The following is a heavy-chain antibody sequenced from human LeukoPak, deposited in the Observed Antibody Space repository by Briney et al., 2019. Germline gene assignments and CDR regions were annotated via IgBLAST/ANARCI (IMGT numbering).Heavy chain of an antibody. Sequence: PGGSLRLSCAASGFTFSSYSMNWVRQAPGKGLEWVSSISSSSSYIYYADSVKGRFTISRDNAKNSLYLQMNSLRAEDTAVYYCARAPDSTVTTSRYFDYWGQGTLVTVSS. CDR3: ARAPDSTVTTSRYFDY. J-gene: IGHJ4*02. V-gene: IGHV3-21*04. D-gene: IGHD4-17*01. CDR2: ISSSSSYI. CDR1: GFTFSSYS.